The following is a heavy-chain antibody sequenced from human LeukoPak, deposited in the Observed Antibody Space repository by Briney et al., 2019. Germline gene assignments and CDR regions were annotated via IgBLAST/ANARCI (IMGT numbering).Heavy chain of an antibody. CDR3: ARDGAVAGFVYDY. J-gene: IGHJ4*02. V-gene: IGHV3-66*01. CDR1: GFTVSNNY. Sequence: PGGSLRLSCAASGFTVSNNYMRWVRQAPGKGLEWVSLIYSGGATFYADAVKGRFTISRDGSKNTLYLQMNSLRAEDTAVYYCARDGAVAGFVYDYWGQGTLVTVST. CDR2: IYSGGAT. D-gene: IGHD6-19*01.